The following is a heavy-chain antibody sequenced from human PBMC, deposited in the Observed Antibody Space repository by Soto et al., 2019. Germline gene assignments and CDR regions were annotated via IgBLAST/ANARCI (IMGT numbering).Heavy chain of an antibody. J-gene: IGHJ6*02. CDR1: GFSFNKFG. V-gene: IGHV3-30*03. CDR3: AREKRHNSLGGRFGMDV. D-gene: IGHD1-1*01. Sequence: QIQLVESGGGVVQPGGSLRLSCTASGFSFNKFGMHWVRQSPSKGLEWVAALSYDGNHDFYADSVTGRLIISRDNSKTALDLQINSLRAEDMAVYYCAREKRHNSLGGRFGMDVWGQGTTVTVS. CDR2: LSYDGNHD.